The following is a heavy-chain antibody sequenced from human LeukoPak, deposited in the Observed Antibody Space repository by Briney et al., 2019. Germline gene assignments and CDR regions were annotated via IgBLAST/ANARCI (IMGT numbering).Heavy chain of an antibody. V-gene: IGHV4-59*01. J-gene: IGHJ4*02. Sequence: PSETLSLTCTISGDSISTYYWSWVRQPPGKGLEWLGDVSHSGNANYNPSLNYNPSLKSRVSISPYTSKNQFSLRFRSVTASATAVYYCARGVWLARDYWGQGILVTVSS. D-gene: IGHD6-19*01. CDR1: GDSISTYY. CDR2: VSHSGNA. CDR3: ARGVWLARDY.